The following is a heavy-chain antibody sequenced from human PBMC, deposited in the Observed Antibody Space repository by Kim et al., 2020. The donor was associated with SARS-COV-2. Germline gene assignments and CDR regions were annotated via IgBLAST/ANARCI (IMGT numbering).Heavy chain of an antibody. CDR2: IYYSGST. Sequence: SETLSLTCTVSGDSVTNYYWSWIRQPPGKGLEWIGCIYYSGSTNYNPSLKSRVTMSVDTSKNQFSLKLSSVTAADTAVYYCARGGGVVTAPRRRFDPWGQGTLVTVSS. CDR3: ARGGGVVTAPRRRFDP. J-gene: IGHJ5*02. CDR1: GDSVTNYY. D-gene: IGHD2-21*02. V-gene: IGHV4-59*02.